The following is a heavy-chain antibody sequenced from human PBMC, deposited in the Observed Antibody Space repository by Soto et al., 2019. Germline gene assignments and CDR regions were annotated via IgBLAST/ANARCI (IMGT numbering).Heavy chain of an antibody. CDR2: ISYDGSNQ. CDR1: GFIFSTYG. CDR3: AKSWSGSHGAFDM. J-gene: IGHJ3*02. Sequence: QVQLVESGGGVVQPGRSLRLSCAASGFIFSTYGMHWVRQAPGKGMEWVAVISYDGSNQYYEDSVKGRFTSSRDNSKNPLYLQMNSLRVADTAVYYCAKSWSGSHGAFDMGGQGTMVTVSA. D-gene: IGHD2-8*02. V-gene: IGHV3-30*18.